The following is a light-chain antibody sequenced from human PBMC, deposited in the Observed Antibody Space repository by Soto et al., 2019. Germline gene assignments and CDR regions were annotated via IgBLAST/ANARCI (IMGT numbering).Light chain of an antibody. CDR1: QSVSSR. Sequence: EIVMTQSPATLSVSPGERATLSCRASQSVSSRLAWYQQKPGQAPRLLIYGASTRATGIPARFSGSGFRTEFTLTISSLQSEDFAVYYCQQYNSWPPITFGQGTRLEIK. V-gene: IGKV3-15*01. CDR2: GAS. CDR3: QQYNSWPPIT. J-gene: IGKJ5*01.